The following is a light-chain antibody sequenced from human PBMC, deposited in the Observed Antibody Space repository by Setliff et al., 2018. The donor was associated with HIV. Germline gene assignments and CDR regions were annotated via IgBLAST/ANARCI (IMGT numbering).Light chain of an antibody. V-gene: IGLV2-23*02. CDR1: SSDVGGYNY. Sequence: QSVLTQPASVSGSPGQSITISCTGTSSDVGGYNYVSWYQQHPGKAPKLMIYDVSKRPSGVSNRFSGSKSGNTASLTISGLQAEDEADDYCCSYAGSGTLYVFGTGTKGTVL. CDR3: CSYAGSGTLYV. J-gene: IGLJ1*01. CDR2: DVS.